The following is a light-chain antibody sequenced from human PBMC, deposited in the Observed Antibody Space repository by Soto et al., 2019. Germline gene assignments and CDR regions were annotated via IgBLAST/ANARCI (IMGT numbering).Light chain of an antibody. J-gene: IGKJ5*01. Sequence: DIQMTQSLSSLSASVGDRITITCRASENIASHLNWYQQKPGKAPNLLIYAASNLQNGVPLRFRGGGSGTDFTLTISNLQPEDFATYYCQQSYSTLSITFGQGTRLEIK. CDR2: AAS. CDR1: ENIASH. CDR3: QQSYSTLSIT. V-gene: IGKV1-39*01.